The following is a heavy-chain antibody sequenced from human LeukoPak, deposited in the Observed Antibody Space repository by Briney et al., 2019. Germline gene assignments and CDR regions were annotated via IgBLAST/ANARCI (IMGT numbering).Heavy chain of an antibody. V-gene: IGHV3-23*01. J-gene: IGHJ4*02. CDR1: GFRVSDYY. D-gene: IGHD2-2*01. CDR3: AKGSIVVVPAASLDY. Sequence: GGSLRLSCAVSGFRVSDYYMSWVRQAPGKGLEWVSAISGSGGSTYYADSVKGRFTISRDNSKNTLYLQMNSLRAEDTAVYYCAKGSIVVVPAASLDYWGQGTLVTVSS. CDR2: ISGSGGST.